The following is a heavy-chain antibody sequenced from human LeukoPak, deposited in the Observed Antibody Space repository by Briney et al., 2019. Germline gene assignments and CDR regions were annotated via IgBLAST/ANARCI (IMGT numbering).Heavy chain of an antibody. D-gene: IGHD6-19*01. Sequence: GESLKISCKGSGYSFTSYWIGWVRQMPGKGLEWMGIIYPGDSDTRYSPSFQGQVTISVDKSISTAYLQWSSLKASDTAMYYCASQLTYSSGWYVAFDIWGQGTMVTVSS. CDR2: IYPGDSDT. CDR3: ASQLTYSSGWYVAFDI. J-gene: IGHJ3*02. CDR1: GYSFTSYW. V-gene: IGHV5-51*01.